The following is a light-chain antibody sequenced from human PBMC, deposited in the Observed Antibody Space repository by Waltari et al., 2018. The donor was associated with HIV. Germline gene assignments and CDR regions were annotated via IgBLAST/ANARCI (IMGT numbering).Light chain of an antibody. CDR1: RSNIGSNT. Sequence: QSVLTQPPSASGTPGQRVTISCSGSRSNIGSNTVNWYQQLPGTAPKLLIYSNNPRPSGVPDLFAGSKSGTSASLAISGLQSEVEADYYCATWDDSLNGPVFGGGTQLTVL. V-gene: IGLV1-44*01. CDR3: ATWDDSLNGPV. J-gene: IGLJ2*01. CDR2: SNN.